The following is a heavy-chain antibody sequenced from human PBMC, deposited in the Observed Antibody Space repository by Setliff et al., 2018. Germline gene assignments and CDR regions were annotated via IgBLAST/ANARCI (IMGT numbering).Heavy chain of an antibody. Sequence: SETLSLTCIVSGESIDSVATGNHYWNWIRQPVGKGLEWIGRIYTSGSTNYNPSLKSRVTMSVDTSKNQFSLKLSSVTAADTAAYYCARYTPKLPELGIYGWFDYWGQGTPVTVSS. V-gene: IGHV4-4*07. D-gene: IGHD7-27*01. CDR2: IYTSGST. CDR1: GESIDSVATGNHY. CDR3: ARYTPKLPELGIYGWFDY. J-gene: IGHJ4*02.